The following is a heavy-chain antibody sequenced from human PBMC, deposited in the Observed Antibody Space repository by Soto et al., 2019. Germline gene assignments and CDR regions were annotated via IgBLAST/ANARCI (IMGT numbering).Heavy chain of an antibody. CDR1: GFTFDDYT. D-gene: IGHD3-22*01. CDR3: AKNDYYDSSGYYTPLSLCCPNG. Sequence: PGGSLRLSCAASGFTFDDYTMHWVRQAPGKGLEWVSLISWDGGSTYYADSVKGRFTISRDNSKNSLYLQMNSLRTEDTALYYCAKNDYYDSSGYYTPLSLCCPNGWGQGTLVTVSS. J-gene: IGHJ4*02. V-gene: IGHV3-43*01. CDR2: ISWDGGST.